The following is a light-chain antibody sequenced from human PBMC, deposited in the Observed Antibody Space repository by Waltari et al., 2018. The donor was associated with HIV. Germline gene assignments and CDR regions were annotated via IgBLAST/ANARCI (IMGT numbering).Light chain of an antibody. Sequence: QSALTQPPSASGSPGPSVTISCTGTSSDVGGYNYVSCYQQHPGKAPKLMIYEVTKRPSGVPDRFSGSKSGNTASLTVSGLQAEDEADYYCSSYAGRVFGTGTKVTVL. CDR3: SSYAGRV. V-gene: IGLV2-8*01. CDR2: EVT. CDR1: SSDVGGYNY. J-gene: IGLJ1*01.